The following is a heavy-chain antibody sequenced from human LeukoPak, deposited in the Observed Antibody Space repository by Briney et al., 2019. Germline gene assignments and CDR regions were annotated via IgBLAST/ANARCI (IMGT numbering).Heavy chain of an antibody. V-gene: IGHV3-20*04. J-gene: IGHJ4*02. CDR1: GFTFDDYG. CDR3: ARDREYQLLSFLDY. Sequence: PGGSLRLSCAASGFTFDDYGMSWVRQALGKGLEWVSGINWNGGSTGYADSVKGRFTISRDNAKNSLYLQMNSLRAEDTALYYCARDREYQLLSFLDYWGQGTLVTVSS. CDR2: INWNGGST. D-gene: IGHD2-2*01.